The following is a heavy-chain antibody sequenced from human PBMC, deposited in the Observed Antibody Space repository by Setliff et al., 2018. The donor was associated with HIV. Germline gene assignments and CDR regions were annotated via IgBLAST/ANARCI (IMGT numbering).Heavy chain of an antibody. CDR2: INAGNGNT. D-gene: IGHD3-16*01. J-gene: IGHJ6*02. Sequence: GASVKVSCKASGYTFTTYAMHWVRQAPGQRLEWMGWINAGNGNTKYSQKFQGRVTITRDTSASTAYMELSSLRSGDTAVYYCARNGGPYAGGALYYYYGMDVWGQGTTVTVS. V-gene: IGHV1-3*01. CDR1: GYTFTTYA. CDR3: ARNGGPYAGGALYYYYGMDV.